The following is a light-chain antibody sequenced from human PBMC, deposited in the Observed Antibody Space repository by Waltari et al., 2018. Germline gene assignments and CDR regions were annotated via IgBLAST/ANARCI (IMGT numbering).Light chain of an antibody. CDR1: SSDIGRYEI. CDR3: CSYACNCVWL. CDR2: DVS. V-gene: IGLV2-23*02. Sequence: QSALTQPAAVSGSPGQSVTISCTGASSDIGRYEIVYWYQQHQGNAPKLVISDVSKRPSGVSDRFSGPKSGDTASLTCSALQFEDEAEYYCCSYACNCVWLFGGGTWLTVL. J-gene: IGLJ3*02.